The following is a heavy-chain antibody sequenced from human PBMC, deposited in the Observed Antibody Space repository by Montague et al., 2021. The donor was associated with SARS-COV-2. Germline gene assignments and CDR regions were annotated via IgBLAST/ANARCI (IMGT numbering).Heavy chain of an antibody. D-gene: IGHD3-3*01. V-gene: IGHV4-39*01. Sequence: IYYSGITYYNPSLKSRVTISVDTSQNQFSLKLSSVTAADTAVYYCARQATRGITIFGVVTEYGMDVWGQGTTVNVSS. CDR2: IYYSGIT. J-gene: IGHJ6*01. CDR3: ARQATRGITIFGVVTEYGMDV.